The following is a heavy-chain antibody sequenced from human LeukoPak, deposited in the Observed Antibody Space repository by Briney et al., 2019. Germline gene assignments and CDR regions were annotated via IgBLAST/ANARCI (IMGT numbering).Heavy chain of an antibody. D-gene: IGHD2-2*01. V-gene: IGHV3-7*03. CDR2: IRQDGGVK. CDR1: GFTFSSYW. J-gene: IGHJ4*02. CDR3: ARTVVVVAGASDYFDY. Sequence: GGSLRLSCAASGFTFSSYWMTWVRQAPGKGLEWVANIRQDGGVKYYMDSAKGRFTLSRDNAKSSLYLQMNSLRVEDTAMYFCARTVVVVAGASDYFDYWGQGTLVTVSS.